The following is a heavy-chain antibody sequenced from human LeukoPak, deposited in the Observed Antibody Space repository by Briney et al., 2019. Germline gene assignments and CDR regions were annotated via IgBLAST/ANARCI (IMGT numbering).Heavy chain of an antibody. J-gene: IGHJ3*02. CDR1: GFTFSSYG. CDR2: KRYDGSNK. V-gene: IGHV3-30*02. Sequence: PGGSLRLSCAASGFTFSSYGMHWVRQAPGKGLEWVAFKRYDGSNKYYADSVKGRFTISRDNSKNTLYLQMNSLRAEDTAVYYCAKDRCNSTSCYIKPDAFDIWGQGTMVTVSS. CDR3: AKDRCNSTSCYIKPDAFDI. D-gene: IGHD2-2*02.